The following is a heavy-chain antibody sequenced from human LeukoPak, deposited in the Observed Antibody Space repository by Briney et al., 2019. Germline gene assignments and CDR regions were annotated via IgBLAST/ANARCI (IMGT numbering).Heavy chain of an antibody. V-gene: IGHV4-59*11. CDR2: MYFTGTT. CDR3: ALQDGGRDSTGFFDH. CDR1: GDSFRCHF. D-gene: IGHD2-2*01. Sequence: SETLSLSCSVPGSGDSFRCHFCSWVRQPPGQGLEWIGNMYFTGTTNSNPSLKRRVTMSVDTATNQFSLKLSSATAADTAVYYWALQDGGRDSTGFFDHWGQGILVTVSS. J-gene: IGHJ4*02.